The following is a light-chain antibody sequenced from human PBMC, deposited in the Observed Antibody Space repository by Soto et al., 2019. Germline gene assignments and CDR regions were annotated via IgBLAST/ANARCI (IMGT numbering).Light chain of an antibody. CDR3: SSYTSSSTVV. CDR1: TSDVGAYNY. J-gene: IGLJ2*01. Sequence: QSVLTQPASVSGSPGQSITISCTGSTSDVGAYNYVSWYKHHPGQAPQLMIYEVSNRPSGVSNRFSGSKSGNTASLTISGLQAEDEADYYCSSYTSSSTVVFGGGTKLTVL. CDR2: EVS. V-gene: IGLV2-14*01.